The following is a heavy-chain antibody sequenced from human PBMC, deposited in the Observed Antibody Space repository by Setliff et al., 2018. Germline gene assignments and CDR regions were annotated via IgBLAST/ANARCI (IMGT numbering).Heavy chain of an antibody. CDR1: EYTFTSYY. D-gene: IGHD4-17*01. V-gene: IGHV1-46*01. CDR2: IHAGGGTT. Sequence: ASVKVSCKAPEYTFTSYYVHWVRQAPGQGPEWMGVIHAGGGTTAYAQKLQGRVTMTRDTSTSTFYMELNSLGSDDTAVYCCARHRRPDYGDFISWYFDLWGRGTLVTVSS. J-gene: IGHJ2*01. CDR3: ARHRRPDYGDFISWYFDL.